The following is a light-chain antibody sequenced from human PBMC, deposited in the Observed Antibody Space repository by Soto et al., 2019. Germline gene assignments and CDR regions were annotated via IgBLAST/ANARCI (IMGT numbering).Light chain of an antibody. Sequence: DIQLTQSPSSLSASVGERVSITCRASPDIANFLAWYQQKPGKVPTLLIYAASILQSGVPSRFSGTASGTDFTLTSSSLQPEDGATYYCQKYNSPPQTLGQGTKVEI. CDR3: QKYNSPPQT. J-gene: IGKJ1*01. V-gene: IGKV1-27*01. CDR2: AAS. CDR1: PDIANF.